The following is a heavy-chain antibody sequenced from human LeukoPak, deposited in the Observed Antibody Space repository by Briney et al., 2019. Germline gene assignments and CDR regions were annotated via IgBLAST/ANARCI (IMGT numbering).Heavy chain of an antibody. Sequence: PGRSLRLSCAASGFTFSSYGMHWVRQAPGKGLEWVAVISYDGSNKYYADSVKGRFTISRDNSKNTLYLQMNGLRAEDTAVYYCAKDSTYYGMDVWGKGTTVTVSS. CDR2: ISYDGSNK. V-gene: IGHV3-30*18. J-gene: IGHJ6*04. CDR3: AKDSTYYGMDV. CDR1: GFTFSSYG.